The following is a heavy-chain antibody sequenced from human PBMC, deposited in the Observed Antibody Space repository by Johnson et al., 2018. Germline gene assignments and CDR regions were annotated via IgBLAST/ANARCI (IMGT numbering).Heavy chain of an antibody. D-gene: IGHD5-12*01. V-gene: IGHV3-21*01. CDR1: GFTFSAYR. CDR3: ARRNDGYDFGYYLDV. J-gene: IGHJ6*03. Sequence: VQLQEAGGGLVKPGGSLRLSCAASGFTFSAYRMSWVRQAPGKGLEWVSSISTTSHSIYYVDSVKGRFTISRDNSRDSLYLQMDNRRAEDTAVYYCARRNDGYDFGYYLDVWGKGTTVTVSS. CDR2: ISTTSHSI.